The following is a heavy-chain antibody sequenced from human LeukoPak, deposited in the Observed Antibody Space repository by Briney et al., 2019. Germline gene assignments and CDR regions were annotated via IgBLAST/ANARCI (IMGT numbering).Heavy chain of an antibody. J-gene: IGHJ3*02. CDR3: ARVNLQGPDCSSTSCFVDAFDI. V-gene: IGHV3-21*01. CDR2: ISGTSSYI. CDR1: GFTFSTYS. D-gene: IGHD2-2*01. Sequence: PGGSLRLSCAASGFTFSTYSMNWVRQAPGKGLEWVSSISGTSSYIYYADSVKGRFTISRDNAKNSLSLQMNSLRAEDTAVYYCARVNLQGPDCSSTSCFVDAFDIWGQGAMVTVSS.